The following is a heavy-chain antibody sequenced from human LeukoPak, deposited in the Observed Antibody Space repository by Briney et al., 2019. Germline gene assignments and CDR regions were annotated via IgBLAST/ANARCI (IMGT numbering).Heavy chain of an antibody. Sequence: PSETLSLTCTVSGGSISSSSYYWGWIRQPPGKGLEWLGSIYYSGSTYYNPSLKSRVTISVDTSKNQFSLKLSSVTAADTAVYYCARGPYCGGDCWAGAFDIWGQGTMVTVSS. V-gene: IGHV4-39*01. D-gene: IGHD2-21*02. CDR2: IYYSGST. CDR1: GGSISSSSYY. CDR3: ARGPYCGGDCWAGAFDI. J-gene: IGHJ3*02.